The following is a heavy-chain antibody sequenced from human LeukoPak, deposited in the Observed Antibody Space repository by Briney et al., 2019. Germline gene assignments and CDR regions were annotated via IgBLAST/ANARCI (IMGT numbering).Heavy chain of an antibody. D-gene: IGHD3-10*01. Sequence: ASVKVSCKASGYTFTGYYMHWVRQAPGQGLEWMGWINPNSGGTNYAQKFQGRATMTRDTSISTAYMELSRLRSDDTAVYYCARVMVRGVIIFDYWGQGTLVTVSS. CDR2: INPNSGGT. V-gene: IGHV1-2*02. CDR1: GYTFTGYY. CDR3: ARVMVRGVIIFDY. J-gene: IGHJ4*02.